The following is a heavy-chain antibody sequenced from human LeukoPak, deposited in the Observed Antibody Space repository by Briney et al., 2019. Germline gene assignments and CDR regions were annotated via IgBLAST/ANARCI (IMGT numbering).Heavy chain of an antibody. CDR1: GFTVSSNY. V-gene: IGHV3-11*04. CDR2: INSRGNTI. CDR3: ASYGSGSL. Sequence: PGGSLRLSCAASGFTVSSNYMSWVRQAPGKGLEWISYINSRGNTISYADSVKGRFTVSRDNAKDSLYLQMNSLRGEDTAFYYCASYGSGSLWGRGTLVTVSS. J-gene: IGHJ4*02. D-gene: IGHD3-10*01.